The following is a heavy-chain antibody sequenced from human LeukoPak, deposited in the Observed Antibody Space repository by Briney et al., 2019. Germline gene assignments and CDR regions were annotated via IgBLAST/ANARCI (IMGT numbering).Heavy chain of an antibody. CDR1: GGSISRGSYY. CDR3: VRDGRGTRGSGFDI. D-gene: IGHD1-26*01. J-gene: IGHJ3*02. Sequence: PSQTLSLTCSVSGGSISRGSYYWSWIRQPPGKGLEWIGYIYYTGATYYNPSLKSRVTISVDMSKNQFSLRLSSVTAADTAVYYCVRDGRGTRGSGFDIWGQGTMVTVSS. V-gene: IGHV4-30-4*08. CDR2: IYYTGAT.